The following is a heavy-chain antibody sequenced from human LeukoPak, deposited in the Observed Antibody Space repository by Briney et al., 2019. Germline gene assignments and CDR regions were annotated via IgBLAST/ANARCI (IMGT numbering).Heavy chain of an antibody. V-gene: IGHV3-30-3*01. Sequence: GGSLRLSCAASGFTFSSYWMSWVRQAPGKGLEWVAVISYDGSNKYYADSVKGRFTISRDNSKNTLYLQMNSLRAEDTAVYYCATRESRFIAVAGTWFDPWGQGTLVTVSS. CDR3: ATRESRFIAVAGTWFDP. J-gene: IGHJ5*02. CDR2: ISYDGSNK. D-gene: IGHD6-19*01. CDR1: GFTFSSYW.